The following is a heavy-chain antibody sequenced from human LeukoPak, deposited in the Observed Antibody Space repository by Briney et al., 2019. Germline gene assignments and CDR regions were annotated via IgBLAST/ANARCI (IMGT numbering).Heavy chain of an antibody. CDR3: ASVEYSYGYRSNAFDI. J-gene: IGHJ3*02. CDR1: GFTFSSYS. V-gene: IGHV3-48*04. D-gene: IGHD5-18*01. CDR2: ISSSSSTI. Sequence: GGSLRLSCAASGFTFSSYSMNWVRQAPGKGLEWVSYISSSSSTIYYADSVKGRFTISRDNAKNSLYLQMNSLRAEDTAVYYCASVEYSYGYRSNAFDIWGQGTMVTVSS.